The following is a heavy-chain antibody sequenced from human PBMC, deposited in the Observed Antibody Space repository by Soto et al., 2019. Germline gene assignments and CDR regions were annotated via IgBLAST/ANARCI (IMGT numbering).Heavy chain of an antibody. CDR1: GFAFSSYA. V-gene: IGHV3-30*18. Sequence: PGGSLRLSCEASGFAFSSYAMHWVRQAPGKGLEWLGVISYDGNYIYYADSVKGRFTISRDNSKNTLYVQVNSLRPEDTAVYYCAKGIVSATIGPYAMDVWGQGTTVTVSS. CDR3: AKGIVSATIGPYAMDV. CDR2: ISYDGNYI. D-gene: IGHD3-16*02. J-gene: IGHJ6*02.